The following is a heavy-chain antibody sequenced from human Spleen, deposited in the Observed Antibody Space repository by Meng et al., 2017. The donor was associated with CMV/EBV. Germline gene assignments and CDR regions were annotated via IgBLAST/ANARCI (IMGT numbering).Heavy chain of an antibody. V-gene: IGHV3-23*01. CDR1: FTFRHYS. Sequence: FTFRHYSMSWVRQAPGKGLEWVSGFGGRGDNTSYADSVKGRFAISRDNSKNTLYLQVNSLRVEDTAVYYCAKSHLPSGRIAGGRFDHWGQGTLVTVSS. CDR3: AKSHLPSGRIAGGRFDH. CDR2: FGGRGDNT. J-gene: IGHJ4*02. D-gene: IGHD1-26*01.